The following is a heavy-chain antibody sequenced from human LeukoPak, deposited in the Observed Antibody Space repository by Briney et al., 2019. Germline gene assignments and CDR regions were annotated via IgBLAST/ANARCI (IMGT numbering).Heavy chain of an antibody. CDR1: GGTFISYA. CDR2: IIPIFGTA. CDR3: ARVGEYYDTTPAQPPYY. D-gene: IGHD3-22*01. J-gene: IGHJ4*02. Sequence: SVKVSCKASGGTFISYAISWVRQAPGQGLEWMGGIIPIFGTANYAQKFQGRVTITADESTSTAYMELSSLRSEDTAVYYCARVGEYYDTTPAQPPYYWGQGTLVTVSS. V-gene: IGHV1-69*13.